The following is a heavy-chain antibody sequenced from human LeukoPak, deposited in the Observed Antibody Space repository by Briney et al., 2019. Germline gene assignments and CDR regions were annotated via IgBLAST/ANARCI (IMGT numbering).Heavy chain of an antibody. D-gene: IGHD3-10*01. CDR2: IRYDGSNK. CDR3: AKAESIGDRATSLMDL. CDR1: GFTFSGYG. Sequence: GGSLRHSCEASGFTFSGYGMHWVRQSPGKGLQWVAFIRYDGSNKYYADSVKGRFTISRDNSKNTLYLQMNSLRAEDTAVYYCAKAESIGDRATSLMDLWGQGTLVTVSS. V-gene: IGHV3-30*02. J-gene: IGHJ5*02.